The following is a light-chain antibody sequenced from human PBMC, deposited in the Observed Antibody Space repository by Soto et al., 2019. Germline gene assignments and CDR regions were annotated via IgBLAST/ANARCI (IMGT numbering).Light chain of an antibody. CDR2: EVS. J-gene: IGLJ2*01. V-gene: IGLV2-14*01. CDR3: ASYTSSSTSVI. Sequence: QSALTQPASVSGSPGQSITISCTGTSSDVGGYKYVSWYQQHPDKAPKLIIFEVSNRPSGISSRFSGSKSGNTASLTISGLQAEDEADYYCASYTSSSTSVIFGGGTQLTVL. CDR1: SSDVGGYKY.